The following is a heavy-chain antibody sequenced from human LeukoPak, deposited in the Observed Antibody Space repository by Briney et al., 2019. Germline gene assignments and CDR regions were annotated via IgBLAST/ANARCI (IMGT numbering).Heavy chain of an antibody. CDR2: IGGSGSST. V-gene: IGHV3-23*01. D-gene: IGHD3-22*01. J-gene: IGHJ3*02. Sequence: VQPGGSLTLSCAASGFSFSSYAMNWVRQAPGKGLEWVSSIGGSGSSTFYADSVKGRFTISRDNSKKTLYLQMNSLRAEDTAVYYCAKPIDSSGYYSDDAFDIWGQGTRVTVSS. CDR1: GFSFSSYA. CDR3: AKPIDSSGYYSDDAFDI.